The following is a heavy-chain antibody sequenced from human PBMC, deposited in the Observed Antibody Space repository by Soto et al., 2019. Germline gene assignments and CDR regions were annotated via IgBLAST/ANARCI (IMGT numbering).Heavy chain of an antibody. CDR2: ISYDGSNK. V-gene: IGHV3-30-3*01. CDR3: ARGGGGYYYYGMDV. Sequence: GGSLRLSCAASGFIFSGYAMHWVRQAPGKGLEWVALISYDGSNKYYADSVKGRFTVSRDSSKNTVFLQMNSLRPEDTAVYYCARGGGGYYYYGMDVWGQGTTVTVSS. D-gene: IGHD2-15*01. CDR1: GFIFSGYA. J-gene: IGHJ6*02.